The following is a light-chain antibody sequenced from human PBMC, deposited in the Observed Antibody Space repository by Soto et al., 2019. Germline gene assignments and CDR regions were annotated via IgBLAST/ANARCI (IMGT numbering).Light chain of an antibody. CDR1: QNIGRN. CDR2: DAS. V-gene: IGKV3-15*01. Sequence: EIVMTQSPATLSVSPGERATLSCRASQNIGRNLAWYQQIPGQAPRLLFYDASTRATGIPARFSASGSGTAFNLTITSLQSEDFAVYYCQQYNQWPHPFGGGTKVDI. CDR3: QQYNQWPHP. J-gene: IGKJ4*01.